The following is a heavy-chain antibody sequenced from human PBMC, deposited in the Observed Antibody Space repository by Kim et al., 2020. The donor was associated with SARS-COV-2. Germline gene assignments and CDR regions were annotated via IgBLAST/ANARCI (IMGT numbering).Heavy chain of an antibody. CDR1: GFTFSSYG. V-gene: IGHV3-33*01. CDR2: IWYDGTNK. CDR3: ARGSSGWSQVDY. J-gene: IGHJ4*02. D-gene: IGHD6-19*01. Sequence: GGSLRLSCAASGFTFSSYGMHWVRQAPGKGLEWVAVIWYDGTNKYYPDSVKGRFTISRDNSKNTLYLQMNSLRAEDTAVYYCARGSSGWSQVDYWGQGTLVTVSS.